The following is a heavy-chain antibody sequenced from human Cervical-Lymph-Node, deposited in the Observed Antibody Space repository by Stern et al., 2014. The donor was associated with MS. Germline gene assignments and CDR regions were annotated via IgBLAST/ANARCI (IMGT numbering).Heavy chain of an antibody. J-gene: IGHJ3*02. CDR3: ARGLLGSENAFDI. CDR2: ISAYNGST. V-gene: IGHV1-18*04. D-gene: IGHD2-15*01. Sequence: VQLVESGAEVMKPRASVKVSCKASVYTFTSYGTSWVRQAPGHRLAWMRWISAYNGSTNYAQKLQDRVSMTTDTSASTAYMELRSLRSDDAAVYYCARGLLGSENAFDIWGQGTMVTVSS. CDR1: VYTFTSYG.